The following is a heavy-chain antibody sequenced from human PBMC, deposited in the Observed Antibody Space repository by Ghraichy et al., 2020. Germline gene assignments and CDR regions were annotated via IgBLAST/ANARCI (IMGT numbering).Heavy chain of an antibody. J-gene: IGHJ6*02. CDR2: IFYSGTT. D-gene: IGHD1-14*01. CDR3: GRNRGSSSYDYYGMDV. Sequence: SETLSLTCSVSGGSIRRNYWSWIRQPPGKGLEWIGYIFYSGTTNYNPVLKSRVSLSVDTSKNQFSLTVWSVNAADTAVYYCGRNRGSSSYDYYGMDVWGQGTTVNVSS. V-gene: IGHV4-59*01. CDR1: GGSIRRNY.